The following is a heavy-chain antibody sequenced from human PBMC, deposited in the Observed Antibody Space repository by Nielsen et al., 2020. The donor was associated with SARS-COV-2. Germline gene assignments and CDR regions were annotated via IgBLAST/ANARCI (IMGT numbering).Heavy chain of an antibody. D-gene: IGHD1-20*01. CDR2: FDPEDAET. J-gene: IGHJ6*02. CDR3: ATSPAITGTNVNYYYYYGMDV. V-gene: IGHV1-24*01. Sequence: ASVKVSCKVSGYTLTELSMHWVRQAPGKGLEWMGGFDPEDAETIYAQKFQGRVTMTEDTSTDTAYMELNSLRSEDTAVYYCATSPAITGTNVNYYYYYGMDVWGQGTTVTVSS. CDR1: GYTLTELS.